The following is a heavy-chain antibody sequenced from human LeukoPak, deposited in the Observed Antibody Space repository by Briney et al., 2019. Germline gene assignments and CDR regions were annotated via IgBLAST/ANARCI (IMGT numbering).Heavy chain of an antibody. CDR2: IYPGDSDT. CDR1: GYSFPTYW. D-gene: IGHD1-26*01. CDR3: ARRGGSYSHYYYYGMDV. Sequence: GESLKISCKGSGYSFPTYWIGWVRQMPGKGLEWMGIIYPGDSDTRYSPSFQGQVTISADKSISTAYLQWSSLKASDTAMYYCARRGGSYSHYYYYGMDVWGQGTTVAVSS. J-gene: IGHJ6*02. V-gene: IGHV5-51*01.